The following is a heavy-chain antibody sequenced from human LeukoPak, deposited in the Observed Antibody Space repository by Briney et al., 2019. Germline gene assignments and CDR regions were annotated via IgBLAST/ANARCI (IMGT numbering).Heavy chain of an antibody. CDR2: INHSGST. D-gene: IGHD6-19*01. J-gene: IGHJ4*02. CDR3: ARGRAVAGPTDY. V-gene: IGHV4-34*01. CDR1: GGSFSGYY. Sequence: SETLSLTCAVYGGSFSGYYWSWIRQPPGKGLEWIGEINHSGSTNYNPSLKSRVTISVDTSKNQFSLKLSSVTAADTAVYYCARGRAVAGPTDYWGQXTXVTVSS.